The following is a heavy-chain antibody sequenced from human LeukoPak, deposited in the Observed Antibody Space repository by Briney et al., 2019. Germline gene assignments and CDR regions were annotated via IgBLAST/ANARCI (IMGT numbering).Heavy chain of an antibody. V-gene: IGHV4-59*01. J-gene: IGHJ4*02. CDR1: GGSISTYY. CDR2: IYDSGST. CDR3: ARVVGRYCSSTSCYIDY. Sequence: PSETLSLTCTVSGGSISTYYWSWIRQPPGKGLEWNGYIYDSGSTNYNPSLKSRVTISEDTSKRQFSLKLRSVTAADTAVYYCARVVGRYCSSTSCYIDYWGQGTLVTVSS. D-gene: IGHD2-2*02.